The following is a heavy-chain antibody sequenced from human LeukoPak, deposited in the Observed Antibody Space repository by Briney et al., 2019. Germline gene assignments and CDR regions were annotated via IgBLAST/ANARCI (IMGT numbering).Heavy chain of an antibody. CDR2: ISYDGSNK. CDR3: ARDRARFGELPPKY. D-gene: IGHD3-10*02. V-gene: IGHV3-30*03. Sequence: GGSLRLSCAASGFTSSSYGMHWVRQAPDKGLEWVAIISYDGSNKYYADSAKGRFTISRDNSKNTLYLQMNSLRAEDTAVYYCARDRARFGELPPKYWGQGTLVTVSS. CDR1: GFTSSSYG. J-gene: IGHJ4*02.